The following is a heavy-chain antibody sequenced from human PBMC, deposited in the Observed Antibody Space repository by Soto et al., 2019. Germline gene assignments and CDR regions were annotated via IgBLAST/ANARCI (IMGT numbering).Heavy chain of an antibody. D-gene: IGHD4-17*01. J-gene: IGHJ4*02. CDR2: ISNYGSDK. V-gene: IGHV3-30*18. CDR1: GSTFSSYG. Sequence: GGSLRLSCAASGSTFSSYGMHWVRQAPGKGLEWVAVISNYGSDKYSADSVKGRFTISRDNSKNTLYLQMNRLRAEDTAVYYCAKDSRRRSADYHFDYWGQGNLVTVSS. CDR3: AKDSRRRSADYHFDY.